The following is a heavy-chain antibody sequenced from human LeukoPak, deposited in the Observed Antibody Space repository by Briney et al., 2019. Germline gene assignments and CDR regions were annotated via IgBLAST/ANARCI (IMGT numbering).Heavy chain of an antibody. CDR3: ARVLVGVVMEPLDY. V-gene: IGHV1-2*02. Sequence: GASVKVSCKASGYTFTGYYMHWVRQAPGQGLEWMGWINPNSGGTNYAQKFQGRVTMTRDTSISTAYMELSRLRSDDTAVYYCARVLVGVVMEPLDYWGQGTLVTVSS. CDR1: GYTFTGYY. CDR2: INPNSGGT. D-gene: IGHD3-3*01. J-gene: IGHJ4*02.